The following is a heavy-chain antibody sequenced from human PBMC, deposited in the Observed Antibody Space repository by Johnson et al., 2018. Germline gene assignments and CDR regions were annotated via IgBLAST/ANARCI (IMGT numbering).Heavy chain of an antibody. Sequence: QVQLVESGAEVKKPGSSVKVSCKASGDTFSSYAISWVRQAPGQGLEWMGGIIPIFGAANYAQKFQGRVSKTADESTSTAYMELSSLSSEDTALYYCARSLLAVAANFWYFDLWGRGTLVTVSS. CDR3: ARSLLAVAANFWYFDL. J-gene: IGHJ2*01. D-gene: IGHD6-19*01. V-gene: IGHV1-69*01. CDR1: GDTFSSYA. CDR2: IIPIFGAA.